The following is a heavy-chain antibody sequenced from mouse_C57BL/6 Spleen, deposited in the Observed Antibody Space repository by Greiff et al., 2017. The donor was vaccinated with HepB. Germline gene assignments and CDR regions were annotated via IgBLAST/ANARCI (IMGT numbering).Heavy chain of an antibody. CDR3: ARAICYDDDGFAD. Sequence: QVQLQQPGAELVKPGASVKMSCKASGYTFTSYWITWVKQRPGKGLEWIGDIYPGSGSTNYNEKFKSKATLTVDTSSSTAYMQLSSLTSEDSAVYYCARAICYDDDGFADWGQGTLVTVSA. V-gene: IGHV1-55*01. D-gene: IGHD2-4*01. CDR1: GYTFTSYW. CDR2: IYPGSGST. J-gene: IGHJ3*01.